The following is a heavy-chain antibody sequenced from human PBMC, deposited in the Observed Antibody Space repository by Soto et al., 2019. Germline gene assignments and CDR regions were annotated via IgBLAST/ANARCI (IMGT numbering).Heavy chain of an antibody. CDR3: ASDSYGSLGLDY. CDR1: GGSISRGGYY. V-gene: IGHV4-31*03. Sequence: QVQLQESGPGLVKPSQTLSLTCTVSGGSISRGGYYWSWIRQHPGKGLEWIGYIYYSGSTYYNPSLKSRVTLSVGTSKNQFSLKLSSVTAADTAVYYCASDSYGSLGLDYWGQGTLVTVSS. J-gene: IGHJ4*02. CDR2: IYYSGST. D-gene: IGHD5-18*01.